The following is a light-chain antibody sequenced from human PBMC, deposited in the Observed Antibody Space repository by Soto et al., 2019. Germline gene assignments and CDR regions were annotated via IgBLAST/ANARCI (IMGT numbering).Light chain of an antibody. Sequence: QSVLTQSPSASASLGASVKLTCTLSSGHSNYAIAWHQQQPEKGPRFLMKVNKDGSLLKGDGIPDRFSGSTSGADRFLTISSLQSEDEADYYCQTWGPGIRVFGGGTKLTVL. V-gene: IGLV4-69*01. CDR2: VNKDGSL. CDR3: QTWGPGIRV. CDR1: SGHSNYA. J-gene: IGLJ3*02.